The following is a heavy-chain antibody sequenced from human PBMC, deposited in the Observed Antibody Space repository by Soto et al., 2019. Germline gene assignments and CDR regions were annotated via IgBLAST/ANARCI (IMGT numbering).Heavy chain of an antibody. D-gene: IGHD3-9*01. J-gene: IGHJ3*02. CDR2: IKQDGSEK. CDR3: ATTLRYFDWSDDAFDI. CDR1: GFTFSSYW. V-gene: IGHV3-7*01. Sequence: GGSLRLSCAASGFTFSSYWMSWVRQAPGKGLEWVANIKQDGSEKYYVDSVKGRFTISRDNAKNSLYLQMNSLRAEDTAVYYCATTLRYFDWSDDAFDIWGQGTMVTVSS.